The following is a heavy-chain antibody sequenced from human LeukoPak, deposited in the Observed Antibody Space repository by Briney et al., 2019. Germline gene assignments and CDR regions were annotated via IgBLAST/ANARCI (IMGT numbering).Heavy chain of an antibody. CDR1: GYSISRGYY. CDR2: IYHSGST. Sequence: PSGALSLTCAVSGYSISRGYYWGWIRQPPGKGREGFGSIYHSGSTYYNPSLKSRVTISVDTFKNQFSLKMSSVAAAGTAVYYCAKPAVDGTHVFDYWGQGTLVTVSS. D-gene: IGHD6-19*01. V-gene: IGHV4-38-2*01. CDR3: AKPAVDGTHVFDY. J-gene: IGHJ4*02.